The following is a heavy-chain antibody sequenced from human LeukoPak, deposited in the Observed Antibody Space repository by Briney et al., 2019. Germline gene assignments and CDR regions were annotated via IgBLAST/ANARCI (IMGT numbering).Heavy chain of an antibody. J-gene: IGHJ4*02. CDR1: GFTFSRYG. D-gene: IGHD3-10*01. V-gene: IGHV3-30*18. Sequence: GGSLRLSCAASGFTFSRYGTHWVRQAPGKGLEWVTVISYDGSKKDYADSVKGRFTISRDNSKNTLYLQMNSLRVEDTAVYYCAKDFPHYGSGSSHFDYWGQGTLVTVSS. CDR3: AKDFPHYGSGSSHFDY. CDR2: ISYDGSKK.